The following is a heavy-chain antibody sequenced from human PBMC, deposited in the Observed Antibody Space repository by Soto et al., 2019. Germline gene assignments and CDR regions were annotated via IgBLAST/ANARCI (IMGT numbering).Heavy chain of an antibody. CDR3: ASGDGYCGGDCYSAFDY. CDR2: IKQDGSEK. J-gene: IGHJ4*02. Sequence: GSLRLSCAASGFTFSSYWMSWVRQAPGKGLEWVANIKQDGSEKYYVDSVKGRFTISRDNAKNSLYLQMNSLRAEDTAVYYCASGDGYCGGDCYSAFDYWGQGTLVTVSS. D-gene: IGHD2-21*02. V-gene: IGHV3-7*03. CDR1: GFTFSSYW.